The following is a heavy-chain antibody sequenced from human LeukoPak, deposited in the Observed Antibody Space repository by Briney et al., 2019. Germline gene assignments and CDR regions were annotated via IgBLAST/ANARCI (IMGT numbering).Heavy chain of an antibody. V-gene: IGHV4-59*11. CDR2: IYYSGST. CDR3: ARGFKWEPLLGVWFDP. J-gene: IGHJ5*02. Sequence: SETLSLTCTVSGGSISSHYWSWIRQPPGKVLEWIGYIYYSGSTNYNPSLKTRVTISVDTPKNQFALKLSSVTAADTVVYYCARGFKWEPLLGVWFDPWGQGTLVTVSS. CDR1: GGSISSHY. D-gene: IGHD1-26*01.